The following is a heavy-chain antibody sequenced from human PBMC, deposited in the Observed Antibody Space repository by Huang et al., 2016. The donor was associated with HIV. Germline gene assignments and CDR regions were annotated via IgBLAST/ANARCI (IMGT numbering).Heavy chain of an antibody. D-gene: IGHD1-1*01. J-gene: IGHJ4*02. CDR2: MYTSGTS. Sequence: QVQLQESGPGLVKPSQTLSLTCTFSGDSISRENYYWSWIRQPAGKGLEWIGHMYTSGTSNYNPSLESRVTISVDTSKNQFSLKLTSLTAADTAMYYCARGGTYNTRGWYFDYWGQGILVTVSS. CDR1: GDSISRENYY. V-gene: IGHV4-61*09. CDR3: ARGGTYNTRGWYFDY.